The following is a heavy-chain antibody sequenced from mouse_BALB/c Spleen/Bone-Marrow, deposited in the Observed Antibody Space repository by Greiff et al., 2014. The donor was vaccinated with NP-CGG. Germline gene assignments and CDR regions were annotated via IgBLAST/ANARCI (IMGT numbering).Heavy chain of an antibody. V-gene: IGHV1-18*01. CDR1: GYTFTDYN. Sequence: VQLKQSGPELVKPGASVKIPCKASGYTFTDYNMGWVKQSHGKSLEWIGDINPNNGGTIYNQKFKGKATLTVDKSSSTAYMELRSLTSEDTAVYYCAIYYYGSSYAMDYWGQGTSVTVSS. D-gene: IGHD1-1*01. J-gene: IGHJ4*01. CDR2: INPNNGGT. CDR3: AIYYYGSSYAMDY.